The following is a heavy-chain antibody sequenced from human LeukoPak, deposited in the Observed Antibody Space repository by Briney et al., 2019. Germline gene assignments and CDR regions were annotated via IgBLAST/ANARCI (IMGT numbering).Heavy chain of an antibody. V-gene: IGHV3-23*01. D-gene: IGHD3-22*01. Sequence: GGSLRLSCAASGFIFNNYGLVWVRQAPGKGLEWVSAISNDGGGTTYADFVEGRFSVSRDNSKNTLFLQMNSLRAEDTALYYCAKGSNGYFFDLWGQGTLVTVSS. CDR3: AKGSNGYFFDL. J-gene: IGHJ4*02. CDR2: ISNDGGGT. CDR1: GFIFNNYG.